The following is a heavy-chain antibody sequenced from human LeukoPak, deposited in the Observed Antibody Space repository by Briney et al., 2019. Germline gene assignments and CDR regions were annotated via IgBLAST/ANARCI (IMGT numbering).Heavy chain of an antibody. V-gene: IGHV3-48*04. Sequence: GGSLRLSCAASGFTFSSYSMNWVRQAPGKGLEWVSYISSSSSTIYYADSVKGRFTISRDIAKNSLYLQMNSLRAEDTAVYYCATPIAARHPFNDYWGQGTLVTVSS. CDR3: ATPIAARHPFNDY. CDR2: ISSSSSTI. CDR1: GFTFSSYS. D-gene: IGHD6-6*01. J-gene: IGHJ4*02.